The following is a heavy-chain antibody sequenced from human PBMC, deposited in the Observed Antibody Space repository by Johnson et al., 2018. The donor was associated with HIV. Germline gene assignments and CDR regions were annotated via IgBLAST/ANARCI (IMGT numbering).Heavy chain of an antibody. CDR1: GFTFSSYA. J-gene: IGHJ3*02. V-gene: IGHV3-30*04. CDR2: ISSDESNK. Sequence: QVQLVESGGGVVQPGRSLRLSCAASGFTFSSYAMHWVRQAPGKGLEWVAIISSDESNKYYADAVQGRFTISRDNSENTVYLQMIRLRPEDTAVYYCAKGGIDAFDIWGQGTMVTVSS. CDR3: AKGGIDAFDI. D-gene: IGHD6-25*01.